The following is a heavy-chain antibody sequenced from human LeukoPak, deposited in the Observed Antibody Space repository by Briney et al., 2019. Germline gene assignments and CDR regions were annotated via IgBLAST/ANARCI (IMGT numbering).Heavy chain of an antibody. CDR3: ARVRLGKAARQANDAFDI. V-gene: IGHV3-48*01. Sequence: PGGSLRLSCAASGFTFSSYSMNWVRQAPGKGLEWVSYISSSSSTIYYADSVKGRFTISRDNAKNSLYLQMNSLRAEDTAVYYCARVRLGKAARQANDAFDIWSQGTMVTVSS. CDR2: ISSSSSTI. J-gene: IGHJ3*02. D-gene: IGHD6-6*01. CDR1: GFTFSSYS.